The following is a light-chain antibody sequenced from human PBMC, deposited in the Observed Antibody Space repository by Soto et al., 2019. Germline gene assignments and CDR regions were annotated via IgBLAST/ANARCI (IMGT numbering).Light chain of an antibody. CDR2: SNN. J-gene: IGLJ2*01. V-gene: IGLV1-44*01. Sequence: QSVLTQPPSASGTPGLRVTISCSGSSSNIGSDPVNWYQQLPGTAPKLLIYSNNQRPSGVPDRFSGSKSGTSASLAISGLQYEDEADYYCAAWDDSLNGVVFGGGTKLTVL. CDR1: SSNIGSDP. CDR3: AAWDDSLNGVV.